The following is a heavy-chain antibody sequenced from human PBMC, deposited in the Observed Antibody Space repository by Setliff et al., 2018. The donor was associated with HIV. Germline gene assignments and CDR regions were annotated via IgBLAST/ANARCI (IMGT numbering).Heavy chain of an antibody. CDR3: ARDYFGSLDY. V-gene: IGHV4-39*02. D-gene: IGHD3-10*01. Sequence: SETLSLTCTVSGGSIASSTHYWAWIRQPPGKGLEWIGEINQSGKTNYNPSLESRVTISVDTSKNQVSLKLRSVTAADTAFYYCARDYFGSLDYWGQGTLVTVSS. CDR1: GGSIASSTHY. J-gene: IGHJ4*02. CDR2: INQSGKT.